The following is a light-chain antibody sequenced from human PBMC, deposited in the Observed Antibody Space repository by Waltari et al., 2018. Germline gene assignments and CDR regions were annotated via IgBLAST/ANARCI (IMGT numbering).Light chain of an antibody. Sequence: SVLTQPPSASGTPGQRVTISCSGSSSNIGRNTVHWYQQLPGTAPKLLIYNNNQRPSGVPDRFSGSKSGTSASLVISGLQSDDEADYYCAAWDDSLNGRSVFGTGTEVTVL. CDR2: NNN. CDR3: AAWDDSLNGRSV. CDR1: SSNIGRNT. J-gene: IGLJ1*01. V-gene: IGLV1-44*01.